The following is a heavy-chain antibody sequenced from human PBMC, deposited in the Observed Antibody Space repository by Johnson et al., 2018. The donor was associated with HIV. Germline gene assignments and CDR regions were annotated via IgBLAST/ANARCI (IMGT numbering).Heavy chain of an antibody. J-gene: IGHJ3*02. CDR3: AKGWGVGAFDAFDI. Sequence: VQLVESGGGLVQPGGSLRLSCAASGFTFSIYWMSWVRQAPGKGLEWVANIKQDGSEKYYVDSVKGRFTISRDNAKNSLYLQMNSLRAEDTAVYYCAKGWGVGAFDAFDIWGQGTMVTVSS. CDR2: IKQDGSEK. CDR1: GFTFSIYW. V-gene: IGHV3-7*01. D-gene: IGHD1-26*01.